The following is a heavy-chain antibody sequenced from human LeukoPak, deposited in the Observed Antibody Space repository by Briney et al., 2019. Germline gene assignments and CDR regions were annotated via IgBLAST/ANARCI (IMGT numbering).Heavy chain of an antibody. CDR1: GYSFTSYC. Sequence: GESLKISCKGSGYSFTSYCIAWVRQMPGKGLEWVGIICPGDSETRYSPSFQGQVTISADKSISTAYLQWSSLKASDTAMYFCARHLRTGLERRFDSWGQGTLVTVSS. CDR2: ICPGDSET. J-gene: IGHJ4*02. V-gene: IGHV5-51*01. D-gene: IGHD1-1*01. CDR3: ARHLRTGLERRFDS.